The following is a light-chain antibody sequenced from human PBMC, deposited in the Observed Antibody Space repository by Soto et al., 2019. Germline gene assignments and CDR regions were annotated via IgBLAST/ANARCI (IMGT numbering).Light chain of an antibody. CDR3: QQYYSYPPIT. CDR1: QNVYEY. V-gene: IGKV3-11*01. CDR2: DAS. J-gene: IGKJ5*01. Sequence: EIEFTQSPSTLSLSPLERSTLSCRASQNVYEYVAWYQQKPGQAPRLLIYDASNRATGIPARFSGSGSGTDFTLTISCLQSEDFATYYCQQYYSYPPITFGQGTRLE.